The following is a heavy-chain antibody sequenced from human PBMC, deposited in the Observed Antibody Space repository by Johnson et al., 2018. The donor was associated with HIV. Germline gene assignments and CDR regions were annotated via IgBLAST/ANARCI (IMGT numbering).Heavy chain of an antibody. CDR2: IRYDGSHK. V-gene: IGHV3-30*02. CDR1: GFTFSTYG. Sequence: QVQLVESGGGVVQPGESLRLSCAASGFTFSTYGMHWVRQTPGKGLEWVSFIRYDGSHKYYGDSVKGRFIISRDNSNNTLFLQMNSLRAEDTAVYYCAKNPATVRDDAFDIGGQGTMVTVSS. D-gene: IGHD1-1*01. J-gene: IGHJ3*02. CDR3: AKNPATVRDDAFDI.